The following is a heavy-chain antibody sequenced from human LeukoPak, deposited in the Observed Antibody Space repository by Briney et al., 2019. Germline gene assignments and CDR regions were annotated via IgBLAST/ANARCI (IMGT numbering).Heavy chain of an antibody. Sequence: PGGSLRLSCAAAGFTFSGSAIHWVRQASGKGLEWVGRIRSKVSNYATEYAASVRGRFTISRDDSKNTAYLQMNSLKIEDTAVYYCARSYADLGGEFDHRGQGTLVTVSS. V-gene: IGHV3-73*01. J-gene: IGHJ4*02. CDR1: GFTFSGSA. D-gene: IGHD4-17*01. CDR3: ARSYADLGGEFDH. CDR2: IRSKVSNYAT.